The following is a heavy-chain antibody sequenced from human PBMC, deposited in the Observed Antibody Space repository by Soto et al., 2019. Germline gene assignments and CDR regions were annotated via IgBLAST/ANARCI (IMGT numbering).Heavy chain of an antibody. CDR3: ARAQIVALVTGPFDL. J-gene: IGHJ3*01. CDR2: IKSSNTDV. V-gene: IGHV3-21*01. Sequence: GGSLRLSCAASGFTFSSSTMNWVRQAPGKGLEWVSSIKSSNTDVFYADSVKGRLTISRDNVENSLYLQINSLRAEDTAVYYCARAQIVALVTGPFDLWGQGTVVTVSS. D-gene: IGHD3-22*01. CDR1: GFTFSSST.